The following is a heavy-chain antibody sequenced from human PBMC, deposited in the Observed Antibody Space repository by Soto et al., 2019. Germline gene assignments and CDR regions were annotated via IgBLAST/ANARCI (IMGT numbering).Heavy chain of an antibody. CDR1: GYSISSGYY. V-gene: IGHV4-61*01. D-gene: IGHD3-3*01. CDR3: ARSPSYYDFWSGNYNWFDP. CDR2: IYYSGST. Sequence: SETLSLTCAVSGYSISSGYYWGWIRQPPGEGLEWIGYIYYSGSTNYNPSLKSRVTISVDTSKNQFSLKLSSVTAADTAVYYCARSPSYYDFWSGNYNWFDPWGQGTLVTVSS. J-gene: IGHJ5*02.